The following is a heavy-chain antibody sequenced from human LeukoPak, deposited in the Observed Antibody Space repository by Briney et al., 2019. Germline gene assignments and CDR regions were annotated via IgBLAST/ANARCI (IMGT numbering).Heavy chain of an antibody. CDR3: ARARVIPASFDD. CDR2: IYTSGRT. CDR1: GDSISSYY. J-gene: IGHJ4*02. D-gene: IGHD3-16*02. V-gene: IGHV4-4*07. Sequence: SETLSLTCTVSGDSISSYYWSWIRQPAGKGLEWIGRIYTSGRTFYNPSLKSRVTISMDTSMNQFSLRLNSVTAADTAVYYCARARVIPASFDDWGQGALVTVSS.